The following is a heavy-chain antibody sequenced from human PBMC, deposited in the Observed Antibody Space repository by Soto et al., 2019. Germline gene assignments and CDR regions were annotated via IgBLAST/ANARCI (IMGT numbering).Heavy chain of an antibody. CDR2: ISGSDGST. CDR3: ARDRERDAWYEDY. V-gene: IGHV3-23*01. Sequence: GGSLRLSCVASGFSFSSYAMSWVRQAPGKGLERVSVISGSDGSTYYADSVKGRFTISRDNSKNTLYLQMNSLRAEGTAVYYCARDRERDAWYEDYWGQGTLVTVSS. CDR1: GFSFSSYA. J-gene: IGHJ4*02. D-gene: IGHD6-13*01.